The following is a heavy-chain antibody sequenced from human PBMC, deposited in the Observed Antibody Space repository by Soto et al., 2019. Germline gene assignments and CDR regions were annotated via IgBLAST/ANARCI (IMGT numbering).Heavy chain of an antibody. J-gene: IGHJ6*02. CDR2: ISYSGST. CDR3: VGSPAALPYGMDV. Sequence: KPSETLSLTCTVSGGSISSGHYYWSWIRQHPEKGLEWIGYISYSGSTFYNPSLKSRVSISLDTSKNQFSLNLSSVTAADTAVYYCVGSPAALPYGMDVWGQGTTVTVS. D-gene: IGHD6-6*01. CDR1: GGSISSGHYY. V-gene: IGHV4-31*03.